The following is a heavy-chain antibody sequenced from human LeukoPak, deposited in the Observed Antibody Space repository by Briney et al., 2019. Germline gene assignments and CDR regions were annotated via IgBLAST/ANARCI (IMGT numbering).Heavy chain of an antibody. CDR2: MSNSGST. D-gene: IGHD6-13*01. CDR1: GGSISSSSYY. J-gene: IGHJ4*02. CDR3: ARRSQAAAGRGIDY. V-gene: IGHV4-39*01. Sequence: SETLSLACTVSGGSISSSSYYWGWIRQSPGKGLEWIGTMSNSGSTYYNPSLKSRVTISGDTAKNQFSLKLSSVTAADTAVYYCARRSQAAAGRGIDYWGQGTLVTVSS.